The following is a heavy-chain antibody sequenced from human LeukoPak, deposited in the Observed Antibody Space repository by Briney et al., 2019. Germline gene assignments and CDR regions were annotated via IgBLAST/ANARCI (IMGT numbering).Heavy chain of an antibody. V-gene: IGHV1-18*01. CDR2: ISAYNGNT. Sequence: ASVKVSCKASGYTFTSYGISWVRQAPGQGLEWMGWISAYNGNTNYAQKLQGRVTMTTDTSTSTAYMELRSLRSNDTAVYYCARDGMSSSWYPNWFDPWGQGTLVTVSS. D-gene: IGHD6-13*01. J-gene: IGHJ5*02. CDR1: GYTFTSYG. CDR3: ARDGMSSSWYPNWFDP.